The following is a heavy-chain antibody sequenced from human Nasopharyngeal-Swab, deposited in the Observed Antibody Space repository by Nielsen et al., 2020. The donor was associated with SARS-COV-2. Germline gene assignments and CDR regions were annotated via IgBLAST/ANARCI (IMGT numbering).Heavy chain of an antibody. CDR1: GGSLSAYY. CDR3: ARGKWVRSPPDHFYYGMDV. V-gene: IGHV4-34*01. D-gene: IGHD5-12*01. CDR2: INQSGST. Sequence: SETLSLTCAVYGGSLSAYYWTWIRQSPAKGLEWIGEINQSGSTKYNPSLKSRLTISVEVSKNQFSLRLTSLTAADTAVYYCARGKWVRSPPDHFYYGMDVWGQGTTVTVSS. J-gene: IGHJ6*02.